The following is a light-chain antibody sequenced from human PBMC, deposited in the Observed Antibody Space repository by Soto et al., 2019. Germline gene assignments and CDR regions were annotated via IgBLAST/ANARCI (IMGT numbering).Light chain of an antibody. CDR3: QQSSNWPPIN. V-gene: IGKV3-11*01. CDR1: QSVSSD. Sequence: DIVFTQCPATLSLSRAARAALSCRSSQSVSSDLAWYQQKPGQAPRLLIYDASNRATGIPARFSGSGSGTDFTLTIRSLEAEDFAVYYCQQSSNWPPINFGKGTRREIK. J-gene: IGKJ5*01. CDR2: DAS.